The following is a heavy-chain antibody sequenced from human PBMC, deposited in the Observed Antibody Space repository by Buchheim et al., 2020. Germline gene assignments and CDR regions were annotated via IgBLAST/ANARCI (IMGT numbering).Heavy chain of an antibody. D-gene: IGHD3-3*01. CDR1: GFTFSSYG. Sequence: QVQLVESGGGVVQPGRSLRLSCAASGFTFSSYGMHGVRQAPGKGLEWVAVIWYDGSNKYYADSVKGRFTISRDNSKNTLYLQMNSLRAEDTAVYYCARDRSDYYYYYGMDVWGQGTT. CDR2: IWYDGSNK. J-gene: IGHJ6*02. V-gene: IGHV3-33*01. CDR3: ARDRSDYYYYYGMDV.